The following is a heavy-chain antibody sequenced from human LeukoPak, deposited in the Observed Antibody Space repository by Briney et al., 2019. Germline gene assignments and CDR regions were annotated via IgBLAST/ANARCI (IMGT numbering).Heavy chain of an antibody. CDR3: ARRSYCGGDCYSGGGFDP. CDR2: IYHSGST. V-gene: IGHV4-38-2*01. J-gene: IGHJ5*02. D-gene: IGHD2-21*01. Sequence: SETLSLTCAVSGYSISSGHYWGWIRPPPGKGLEWIGSIYHSGSTYYNPSLKSRVTISVDTSKNQFSLKLSSVTAADTAVYYCARRSYCGGDCYSGGGFDPWGQGTLVTVSS. CDR1: GYSISSGHY.